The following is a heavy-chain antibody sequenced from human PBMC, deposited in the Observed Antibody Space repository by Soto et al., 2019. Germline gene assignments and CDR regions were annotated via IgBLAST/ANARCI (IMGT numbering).Heavy chain of an antibody. CDR3: ARDLIYCSGGSCYSEYYFDY. D-gene: IGHD2-15*01. J-gene: IGHJ4*02. CDR1: GFTFSSYG. CDR2: IWYDGSNK. V-gene: IGHV3-33*01. Sequence: GGSLRLSCAASGFTFSSYGMHWVRQAPGKGLEWVAVIWYDGSNKYYADSVKGRFTISRDNSKNTLYLQMNSLRAEDTAVYYCARDLIYCSGGSCYSEYYFDYWGQGTLVTVSS.